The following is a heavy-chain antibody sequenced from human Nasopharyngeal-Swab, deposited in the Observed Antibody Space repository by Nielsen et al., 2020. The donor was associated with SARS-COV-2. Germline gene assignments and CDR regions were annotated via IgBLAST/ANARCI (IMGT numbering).Heavy chain of an antibody. CDR2: IYYSGST. Sequence: SETLSLTCTVSGGSISSSSYYWGWIRQPPGKGLEWIGSIYYSGSTYYNPSLKSRVTISVDTSKNQFSLKLSSVTAADTAVYYCARSADYGDRYYFDYWGQGTLVTVSS. CDR3: ARSADYGDRYYFDY. V-gene: IGHV4-39*07. CDR1: GGSISSSSYY. J-gene: IGHJ4*02. D-gene: IGHD4-17*01.